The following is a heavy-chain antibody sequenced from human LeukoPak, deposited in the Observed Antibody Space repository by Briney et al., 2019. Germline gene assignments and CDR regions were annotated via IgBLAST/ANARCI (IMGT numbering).Heavy chain of an antibody. CDR3: VRDRYGFWRGVWFDP. J-gene: IGHJ5*02. V-gene: IGHV1-2*02. CDR2: INPNSGVT. D-gene: IGHD3-3*01. CDR1: GYTFTGYY. Sequence: GASVKVSCKASGYTFTGYYMHWVRQAPGQGLEWMGWINPNSGVTNYAQNFQGRVTMTRDTSISTAYMELSRLRSDDTAVYYCVRDRYGFWRGVWFDPWAREPWSPSPQ.